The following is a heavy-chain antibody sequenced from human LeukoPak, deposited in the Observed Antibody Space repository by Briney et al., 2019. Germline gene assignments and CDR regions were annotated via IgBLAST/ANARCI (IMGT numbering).Heavy chain of an antibody. CDR2: IYYSGST. V-gene: IGHV4-39*02. J-gene: IGHJ4*02. CDR3: ARDSSGRFDY. Sequence: ETLSLTCTVSGGSISSSSYYWGWRRQPPGKGLEWIGSIYYSGSTYYNPSLKGRVTISVDTSKNQFSLKLSSVTAADTAVYYCARDSSGRFDYWGQGTLVTVSS. CDR1: GGSISSSSYY. D-gene: IGHD6-19*01.